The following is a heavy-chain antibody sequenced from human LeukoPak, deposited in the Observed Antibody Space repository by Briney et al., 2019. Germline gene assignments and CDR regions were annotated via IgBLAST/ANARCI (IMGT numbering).Heavy chain of an antibody. V-gene: IGHV3-74*01. Sequence: PGGSLRLSCAASGFTFSSYWMHWVRQAPGKGPVWVSRINSDGSSTSYADSVKGRFTISRDNAKNTLYLQMNSLRAEDTAEYYCARGLVATTPFDYWGQGTLVTVSS. D-gene: IGHD5-12*01. CDR1: GFTFSSYW. J-gene: IGHJ4*02. CDR3: ARGLVATTPFDY. CDR2: INSDGSST.